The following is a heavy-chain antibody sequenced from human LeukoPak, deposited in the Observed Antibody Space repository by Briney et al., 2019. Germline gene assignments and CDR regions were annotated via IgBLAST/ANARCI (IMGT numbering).Heavy chain of an antibody. Sequence: GASVKVSCKASGYTFTTYYIHWVRQAPGQGLEWMGKINPNNNTTTFAQRFQGRITMTRDMSTSTFSVDLSSLRSEDTAVYYCARDRFLGRGYTYGLFDFWGQGTLVTVSS. CDR2: INPNNNTT. CDR3: ARDRFLGRGYTYGLFDF. D-gene: IGHD5-18*01. J-gene: IGHJ4*02. CDR1: GYTFTTYY. V-gene: IGHV1-46*01.